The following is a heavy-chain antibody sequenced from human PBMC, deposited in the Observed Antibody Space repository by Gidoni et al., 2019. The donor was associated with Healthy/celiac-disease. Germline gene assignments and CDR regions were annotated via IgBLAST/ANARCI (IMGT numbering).Heavy chain of an antibody. V-gene: IGHV3-23*01. CDR1: GFTFSSYA. CDR2: ISGSGGST. CDR3: ASPTAIAAAQDLDY. D-gene: IGHD6-13*01. Sequence: EVQLLEAGGGLVQPGGSLRLPCAASGFTFSSYAMSWVRQAPGKGLEWVSAISGSGGSTYYADSVKGRFTISRDNSKNTLYLQMNSLRAEDTAVYYCASPTAIAAAQDLDYWGQGTLVTVSS. J-gene: IGHJ4*02.